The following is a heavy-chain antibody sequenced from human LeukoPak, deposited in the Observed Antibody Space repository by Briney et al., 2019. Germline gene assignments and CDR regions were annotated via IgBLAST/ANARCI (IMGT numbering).Heavy chain of an antibody. CDR2: INPSGGST. CDR1: GYTFTSYY. V-gene: IGHV1-46*01. D-gene: IGHD3-9*01. J-gene: IGHJ4*02. CDR3: AHTAYDILTGYYKWSEDY. Sequence: GASVKVSCKASGYTFTSYYMHWVRQAPGQGLEWKGIINPSGGSTSYAQKFQGRVTMTRGASTSTVYMELSSMRSEDTAVYYCAHTAYDILTGYYKWSEDYWGQGSLVTASS.